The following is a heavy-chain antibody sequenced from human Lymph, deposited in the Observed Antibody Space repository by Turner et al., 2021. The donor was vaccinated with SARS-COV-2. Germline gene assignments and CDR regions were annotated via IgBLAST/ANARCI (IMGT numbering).Heavy chain of an antibody. V-gene: IGHV3-21*01. CDR3: ARDIPTTADCFDY. Sequence: EVQLVESGGGLVKPGGSPRLSCVASGFTCSTQGMNWVRQAPGKGLEWISSISSSGSYLYYANSVKGRFPISRNDAKNSLYLQMNSLRAEDTAVYYCARDIPTTADCFDYWGQGTLVTVSS. D-gene: IGHD4-17*01. CDR2: ISSSGSYL. CDR1: GFTCSTQG. J-gene: IGHJ4*01.